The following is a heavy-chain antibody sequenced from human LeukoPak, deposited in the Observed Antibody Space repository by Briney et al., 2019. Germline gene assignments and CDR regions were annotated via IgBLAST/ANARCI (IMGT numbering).Heavy chain of an antibody. J-gene: IGHJ4*02. CDR3: ARQGGYSYGYVGY. Sequence: PSETLSLTCTVSGGSISSSSYYWGWIRQPPGKGLEWIGSIYYSGSTYYNPSLKSRVTISVNTPKNQFSLKLSSVTAADTAVYYCARQGGYSYGYVGYWGQGTLVTVSS. D-gene: IGHD5-18*01. CDR2: IYYSGST. CDR1: GGSISSSSYY. V-gene: IGHV4-39*01.